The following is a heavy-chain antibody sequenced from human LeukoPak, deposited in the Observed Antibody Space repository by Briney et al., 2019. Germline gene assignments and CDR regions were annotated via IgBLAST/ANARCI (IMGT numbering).Heavy chain of an antibody. V-gene: IGHV3-11*06. CDR2: ISGSSSHA. CDR1: GFTFSDYY. Sequence: GGSLRLSCAASGFTFSDYYMSWIRQAPGKGLEWVSYISGSSSHADYADSVKGRLTISRDNAKNSMYLQMNSLRAEDTAVYYCAKDGADSVDYYYYGMDVWGQGTTVTVSS. D-gene: IGHD3-16*01. CDR3: AKDGADSVDYYYYGMDV. J-gene: IGHJ6*02.